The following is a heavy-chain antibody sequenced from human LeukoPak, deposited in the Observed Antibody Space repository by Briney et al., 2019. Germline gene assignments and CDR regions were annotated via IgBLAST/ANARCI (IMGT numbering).Heavy chain of an antibody. CDR3: ARLGSYSDH. V-gene: IGHV4-4*09. Sequence: SETLSLTCSVSDGSISSYYWSWIRQPPGKGLEWIGYIHSSGRTHYNASLNSLVTTSLDTSKNPFSLKLSSVTAADTAVYYCARLGSYSDHWGQGTLVTVSS. CDR1: DGSISSYY. CDR2: IHSSGRT. J-gene: IGHJ4*02. D-gene: IGHD1-26*01.